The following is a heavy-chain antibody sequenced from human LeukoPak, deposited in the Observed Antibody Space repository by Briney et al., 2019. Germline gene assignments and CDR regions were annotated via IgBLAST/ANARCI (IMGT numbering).Heavy chain of an antibody. CDR2: IYYSGST. V-gene: IGHV4-30-4*01. D-gene: IGHD3-10*01. J-gene: IGHJ4*02. Sequence: SETLSLTCTVSGGSISSGDYYWSWIRQPPGKGLEWIGYIYYSGSTYYNPSLKSRVTISVDTSKNQFSLKLSSVTAADTAVYYCAREGGWFGDHTFDYWGQGTLVTASS. CDR3: AREGGWFGDHTFDY. CDR1: GGSISSGDYY.